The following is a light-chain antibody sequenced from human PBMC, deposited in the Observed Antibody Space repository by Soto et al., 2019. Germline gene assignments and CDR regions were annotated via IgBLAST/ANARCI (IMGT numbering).Light chain of an antibody. V-gene: IGKV3-20*01. CDR2: GAS. CDR1: QSVSSNY. CDR3: QEYGNSPPIT. J-gene: IGKJ3*01. Sequence: EIVLTQSPGTLSLSPGERATLSCRASQSVSSNYLAWYQQKPGQAPRLLIYGASNRPTGIPDRFSGSGSGTDFTLTINRLELEDFAVYYCQEYGNSPPITFGPGTKVYVE.